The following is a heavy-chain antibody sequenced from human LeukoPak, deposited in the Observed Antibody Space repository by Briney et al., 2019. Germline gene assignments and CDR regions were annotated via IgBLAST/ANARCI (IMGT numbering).Heavy chain of an antibody. CDR3: AREVVVAARRYYYYGMDV. V-gene: IGHV3-74*01. CDR2: INSDGSST. CDR1: GFTFSSYW. Sequence: PGGSLRLSCAASGFTFSSYWMHWVRQAPGKGLVWVSRINSDGSSTSYADSVKGRFTISRDNAKNTLYLQMNSLRAEDTAVYYCAREVVVAARRYYYYGMDVWGQGTTVTVSS. J-gene: IGHJ6*02. D-gene: IGHD6-6*01.